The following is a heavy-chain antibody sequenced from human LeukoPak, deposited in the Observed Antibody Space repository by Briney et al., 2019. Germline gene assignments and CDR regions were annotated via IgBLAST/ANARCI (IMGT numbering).Heavy chain of an antibody. Sequence: GGSLRLSRAVSGFTFSIYAMSWVRQAPGKGLEWVSAISGSGGSTYYADSVKGRFTISRDNSKNTLYLQMNSLRAEDTAVYYCAKEVLRREFDYWGQGTLVTVSS. CDR3: AKEVLRREFDY. J-gene: IGHJ4*02. CDR1: GFTFSIYA. D-gene: IGHD1-26*01. CDR2: ISGSGGST. V-gene: IGHV3-23*01.